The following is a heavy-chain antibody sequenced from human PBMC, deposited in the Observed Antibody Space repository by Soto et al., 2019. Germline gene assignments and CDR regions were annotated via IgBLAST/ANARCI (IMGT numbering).Heavy chain of an antibody. Sequence: QVQLVESGGGVVQPGRSLRLSCAASGFTFSSYGMHWVRQAPGKGLEWVAVIWYDGSNKYYADSVKGRFTIPRDNSKNTLYRQMNSRRAEDTAVYYCARAPLTISRLGMDVWGQGTTVTVSS. CDR1: GFTFSSYG. V-gene: IGHV3-33*01. CDR2: IWYDGSNK. CDR3: ARAPLTISRLGMDV. D-gene: IGHD3-3*01. J-gene: IGHJ6*02.